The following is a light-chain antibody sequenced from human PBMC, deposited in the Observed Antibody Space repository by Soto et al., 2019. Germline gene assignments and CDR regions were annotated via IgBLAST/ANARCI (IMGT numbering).Light chain of an antibody. Sequence: DIQMTQSPSSLSASVGDRVTISSRASHDIRHYLTWSQQKPREAPKVLIYDASTLETGVRSRFSGSGSGTYVTITISSLQPKDFATNQCQQYNNLPYTFGQGTKLDIK. CDR2: DAS. V-gene: IGKV1-33*01. J-gene: IGKJ2*01. CDR1: HDIRHY. CDR3: QQYNNLPYT.